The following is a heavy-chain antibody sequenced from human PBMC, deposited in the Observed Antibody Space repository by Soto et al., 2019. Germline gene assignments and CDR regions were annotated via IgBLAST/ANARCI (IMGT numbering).Heavy chain of an antibody. J-gene: IGHJ5*02. CDR2: INHSGST. D-gene: IGHD2-15*01. CDR3: ARVYCSGGSCYSNNRFDP. CDR1: GGSFSGYY. Sequence: PSETLSLTCAVYGGSFSGYYWSWIRQPPGKGLEWIGEINHSGSTNYNPSLKSRVTISVDTSKNQFSLKLSSVTAADTAVYYCARVYCSGGSCYSNNRFDPWGQGTLVTVSS. V-gene: IGHV4-34*01.